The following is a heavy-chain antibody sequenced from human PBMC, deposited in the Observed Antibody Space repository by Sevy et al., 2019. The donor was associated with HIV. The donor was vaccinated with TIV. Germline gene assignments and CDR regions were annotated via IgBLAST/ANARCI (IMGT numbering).Heavy chain of an antibody. CDR1: GGSFSGYY. Sequence: SETLSLTCAVYGGSFSGYYWSWIRQPPGKGLEWIGEINHSGSTNYNPSLKSRVTISVDTSKNQFSLKLSSVTAADTALYYCATMNYSDSAPGSWFDPWGQGTLVTVSS. CDR3: ATMNYSDSAPGSWFDP. D-gene: IGHD3-22*01. J-gene: IGHJ5*02. V-gene: IGHV4-34*01. CDR2: INHSGST.